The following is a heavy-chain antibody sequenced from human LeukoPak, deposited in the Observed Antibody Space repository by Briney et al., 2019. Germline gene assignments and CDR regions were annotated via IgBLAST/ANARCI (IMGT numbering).Heavy chain of an antibody. Sequence: MPSETLSLTCSVSGGSISNYYWTWIRQPAGKGLEWIGRKYARGNSNYSPPLQSRVTMSVDTSKNQFSLKLSSVTAADTAVYYCARSYCSSTSCYRDAFDIWGQGTMVTVSS. J-gene: IGHJ3*02. CDR3: ARSYCSSTSCYRDAFDI. CDR1: GGSISNYY. V-gene: IGHV4-4*07. D-gene: IGHD2-2*01. CDR2: KYARGNS.